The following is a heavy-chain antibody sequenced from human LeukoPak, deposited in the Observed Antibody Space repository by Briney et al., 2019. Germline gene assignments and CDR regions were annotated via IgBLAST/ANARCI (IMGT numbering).Heavy chain of an antibody. Sequence: GGSLRLSCAASGFTFGGYAMHWVRQAPGKGLEWVAVISYDGSNKYSADSVKGRFTISRDNSKNTLYLQMNSLRAEDTAVYYCARGYCGGDCLDYWGQGTLVTVSS. CDR2: ISYDGSNK. D-gene: IGHD2-21*01. CDR1: GFTFGGYA. V-gene: IGHV3-30*04. CDR3: ARGYCGGDCLDY. J-gene: IGHJ4*02.